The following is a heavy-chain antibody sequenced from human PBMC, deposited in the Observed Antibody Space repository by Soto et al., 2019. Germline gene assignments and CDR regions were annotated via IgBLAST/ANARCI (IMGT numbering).Heavy chain of an antibody. CDR1: GFTFTSYA. CDR3: AKPPPIQLWYYFDF. CDR2: ISYDGSNE. J-gene: IGHJ4*02. V-gene: IGHV3-30*18. D-gene: IGHD5-18*01. Sequence: QPGGSLRLSCVASGFTFTSYAMHWVRQAPGKGLEWVAVISYDGSNEYYADSVKGRFTISRDNSKNTVYLQMISLRAEDTAVYYCAKPPPIQLWYYFDFWGQRTLVTVSS.